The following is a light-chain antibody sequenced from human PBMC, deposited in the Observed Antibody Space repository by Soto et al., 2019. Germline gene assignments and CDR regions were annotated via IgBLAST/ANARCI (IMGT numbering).Light chain of an antibody. J-gene: IGKJ5*01. V-gene: IGKV3-20*01. CDR1: QSVSSSY. CDR3: QQYGSSPPIT. Sequence: EIVLTQSPGTLSLSPGERATLSCRASQSVSSSYLAWYQQKPGQAPRLLSYAASSRATGIPDRFSGSGSGTDFTLTISRLEPEDFAVYYCQQYGSSPPITFGQGTRLEI. CDR2: AAS.